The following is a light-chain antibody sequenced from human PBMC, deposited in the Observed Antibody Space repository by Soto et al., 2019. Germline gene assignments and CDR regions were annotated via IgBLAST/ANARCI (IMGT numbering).Light chain of an antibody. J-gene: IGKJ5*01. CDR3: QQYGSSIT. V-gene: IGKV3-20*01. Sequence: EIVLTQSPGTLSLSPGERATLSCRASQSVPRSYLAWYQQKPGQAPRLLIYGTSSRATGIPDRFSGSGSGTDFTLNISRLEPEDFAVFYCQQYGSSITVGQGTRLEI. CDR1: QSVPRSY. CDR2: GTS.